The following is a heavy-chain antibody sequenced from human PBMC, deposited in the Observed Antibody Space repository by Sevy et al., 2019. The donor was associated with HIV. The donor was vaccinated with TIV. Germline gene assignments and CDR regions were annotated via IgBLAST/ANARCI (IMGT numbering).Heavy chain of an antibody. Sequence: SETLSLNCAVSGGSISSGVYSWNWIRQSPGKGLEWIGYIYHTGSTYYNPSLKSRLTMSVYMSKNHFSLKMNSLTAAGTAVYYCARGGRTLTTPGACDFWGQVTMVAV. V-gene: IGHV4-30-2*06. CDR2: IYHTGST. J-gene: IGHJ3*01. D-gene: IGHD4-4*01. CDR3: ARGGRTLTTPGACDF. CDR1: GGSISSGVYS.